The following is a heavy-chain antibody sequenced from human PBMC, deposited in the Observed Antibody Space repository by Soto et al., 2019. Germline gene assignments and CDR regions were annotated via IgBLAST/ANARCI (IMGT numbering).Heavy chain of an antibody. V-gene: IGHV3-21*01. CDR1: GFTFRSYT. CDR3: ARVLYYDGSGYNF. CDR2: ISSTSSYI. J-gene: IGHJ4*02. Sequence: GGSLRLSCAASGFTFRSYTMNWVRQAPGKGLEWVSSISSTSSYIYYADSVKGRFTISRDNAKNSLYLQMNSLRAEDTAVYYCARVLYYDGSGYNFWGQGTLVTVSS. D-gene: IGHD3-22*01.